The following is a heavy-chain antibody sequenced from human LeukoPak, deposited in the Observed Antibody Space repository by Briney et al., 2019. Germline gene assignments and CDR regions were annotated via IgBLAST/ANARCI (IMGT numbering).Heavy chain of an antibody. V-gene: IGHV4-59*01. CDR3: ARFRKSSGTFDY. D-gene: IGHD3-22*01. J-gene: IGHJ4*02. CDR1: GGSISSYY. Sequence: PSETLSLTCTVSGGSISSYYWSWIRRPPGKGLEWIGYIYYSGSTNYNPSLKSRVTISVDTSKNQFSLKLSSVTAADTAVYYCARFRKSSGTFDYWGQGTLVTVSS. CDR2: IYYSGST.